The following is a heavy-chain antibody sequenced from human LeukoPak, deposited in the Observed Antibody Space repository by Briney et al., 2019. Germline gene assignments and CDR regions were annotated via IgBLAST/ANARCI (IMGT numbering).Heavy chain of an antibody. J-gene: IGHJ4*02. V-gene: IGHV3-66*01. Sequence: PGGSLRLSCAASGFTVSSNYMSWVRQAPGKGLEWVSVIYSGGSTYYADSVKGRFTISRDNSKNTLYLQMNSLGAEDTAVYYCARSANWGSVLYFDYWGQGTLVTVSS. CDR1: GFTVSSNY. D-gene: IGHD7-27*01. CDR3: ARSANWGSVLYFDY. CDR2: IYSGGST.